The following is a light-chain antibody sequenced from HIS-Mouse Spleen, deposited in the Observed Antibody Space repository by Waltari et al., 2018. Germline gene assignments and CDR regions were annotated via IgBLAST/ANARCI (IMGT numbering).Light chain of an antibody. Sequence: QPALTQPRSVSRSPGPSVPIPCTGPSSDVGGSTYISWYQQHTDKAHKLTIYDVSKRPAGVPDRFSGSKSGNTASLTISGLQADDEADYYCCSYAGSYTGVFGTGTKVTVL. CDR2: DVS. CDR3: CSYAGSYTGV. V-gene: IGLV2-11*01. J-gene: IGLJ1*01. CDR1: SSDVGGSTY.